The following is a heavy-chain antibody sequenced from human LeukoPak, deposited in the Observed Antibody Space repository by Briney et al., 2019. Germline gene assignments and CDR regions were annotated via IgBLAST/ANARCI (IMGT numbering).Heavy chain of an antibody. J-gene: IGHJ4*02. Sequence: GGSLRLSCAASGFTFSSYEMNWVRQAPGKGLEWVSYISSSGTTINYSDSVKGRFTISRDNAKNSLYLQMNSLRAEDTAVYYCARNGLAANGYFDYWGQGTLVTVSS. V-gene: IGHV3-48*03. CDR3: ARNGLAANGYFDY. CDR2: ISSSGTTI. CDR1: GFTFSSYE. D-gene: IGHD2-8*01.